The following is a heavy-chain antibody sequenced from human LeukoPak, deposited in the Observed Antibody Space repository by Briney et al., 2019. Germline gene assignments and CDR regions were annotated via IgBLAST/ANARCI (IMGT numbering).Heavy chain of an antibody. Sequence: SETLSLTCAVYGGSFSGYYWSWIRQPPGKGLEWIGEINHSGSTNYNPSLKSRVTISVDTSKNQFSLKLSSVTASDTAVYYCARASWDIGVVIPSFDYWGQGTLVTVSS. V-gene: IGHV4-34*01. CDR2: INHSGST. CDR3: ARASWDIGVVIPSFDY. D-gene: IGHD3-3*01. CDR1: GGSFSGYY. J-gene: IGHJ4*02.